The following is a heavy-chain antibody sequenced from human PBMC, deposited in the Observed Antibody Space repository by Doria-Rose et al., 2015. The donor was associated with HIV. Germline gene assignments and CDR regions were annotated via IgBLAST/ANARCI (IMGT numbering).Heavy chain of an antibody. CDR3: ARVLSGTYDY. D-gene: IGHD1-26*01. J-gene: IGHJ4*02. Sequence: QVQMQESGPGLVKTSETLSLTCSVSGGSISHYYWSWIRQPPGKGLEHIGDIFYTGSTNYSHSLKSRVSISIDTSKNKFSLRLSSVTAADTAVYYCARVLSGTYDYWGQGTLVTVSS. CDR2: IFYTGST. V-gene: IGHV4-59*01. CDR1: GGSISHYY.